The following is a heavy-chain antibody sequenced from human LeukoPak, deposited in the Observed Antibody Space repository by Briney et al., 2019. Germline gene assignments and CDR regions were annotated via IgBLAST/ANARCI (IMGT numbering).Heavy chain of an antibody. CDR1: GGSISPNY. D-gene: IGHD6-13*01. Sequence: SETLSLTCTVSGGSISPNYWGWIRQPPGKGLEWIGTIYYTGSTYYNPSLKSRVTISVDTSKNQFSLKLSSVTAADTAVYYCARLLLYTSSWYPGWFDPWGQGTLVTVSS. CDR3: ARLLLYTSSWYPGWFDP. CDR2: IYYTGST. V-gene: IGHV4-39*01. J-gene: IGHJ5*02.